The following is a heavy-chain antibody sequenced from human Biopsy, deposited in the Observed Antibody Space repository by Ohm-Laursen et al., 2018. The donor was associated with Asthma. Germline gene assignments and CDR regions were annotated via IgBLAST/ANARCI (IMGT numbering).Heavy chain of an antibody. CDR2: IWYDGRKK. Sequence: SLRLSCSASGFSFDDYAMFWVRQAPGKGLEWVSFIWYDGRKKTYADSVKGRFTISRDNSKNTLYLQMNSLRAEDTAVYYCARKIAARGGMGVWGQGTTVTVSS. CDR3: ARKIAARGGMGV. D-gene: IGHD6-6*01. J-gene: IGHJ6*02. CDR1: GFSFDDYA. V-gene: IGHV3-33*07.